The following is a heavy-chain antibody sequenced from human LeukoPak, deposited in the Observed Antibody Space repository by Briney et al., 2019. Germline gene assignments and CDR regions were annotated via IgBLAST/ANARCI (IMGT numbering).Heavy chain of an antibody. D-gene: IGHD1-14*01. V-gene: IGHV4-31*03. J-gene: IGHJ4*02. Sequence: SETLSLTCTVSGGSISSGGYYWSWIRQHPGKGLEWIGYIYYSGSTYYNPSLKSRVTISVDTSKNQFSLKLSSVTAADTAVYYCARDVRRYYFDYWDQGTLVTVSS. CDR2: IYYSGST. CDR3: ARDVRRYYFDY. CDR1: GGSISSGGYY.